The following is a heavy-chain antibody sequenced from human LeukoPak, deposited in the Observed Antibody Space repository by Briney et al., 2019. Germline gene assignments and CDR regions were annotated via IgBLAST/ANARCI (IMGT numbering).Heavy chain of an antibody. Sequence: GSSVKVSCKASGGTFSSYTISWVRQAPGQGLEWMGRIIAILGIANYAQKFQGRVTITADKSTSTAYMELSSLRAEDTAVYYCASLVSGSLLDYWGQGTLVTASS. CDR1: GGTFSSYT. J-gene: IGHJ4*02. D-gene: IGHD1-26*01. V-gene: IGHV1-69*02. CDR3: ASLVSGSLLDY. CDR2: IIAILGIA.